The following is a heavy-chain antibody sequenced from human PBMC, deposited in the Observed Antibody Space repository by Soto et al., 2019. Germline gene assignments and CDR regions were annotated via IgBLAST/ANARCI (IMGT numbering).Heavy chain of an antibody. CDR1: GDSFTNSW. CDR3: ASPTQPAYYYYGMDV. CDR2: IYPGDSDI. J-gene: IGHJ6*02. Sequence: PGESLKISCKGSGDSFTNSWIGWVRQKSGEGLEWMGIIYPGDSDIRYSPSFEGQVTISADKSIGTAYLQWSSLKASDTAKYYCASPTQPAYYYYGMDVWGQGTTVTVSS. V-gene: IGHV5-51*01.